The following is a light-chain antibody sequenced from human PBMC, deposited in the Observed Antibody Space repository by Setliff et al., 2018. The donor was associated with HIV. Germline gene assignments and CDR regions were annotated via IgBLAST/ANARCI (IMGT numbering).Light chain of an antibody. J-gene: IGLJ1*01. CDR3: CSYVGASVYV. CDR2: EVN. Sequence: QSALPQPASVSGSPGQSITISCTGTSSDVGTYNLVSWYQQHPGKVPKLTIYEVNKRPSGVSNRFSGSKSDNTASLTISGLQAEDEADYYCCSYVGASVYVFGTGTKVT. V-gene: IGLV2-23*02. CDR1: SSDVGTYNL.